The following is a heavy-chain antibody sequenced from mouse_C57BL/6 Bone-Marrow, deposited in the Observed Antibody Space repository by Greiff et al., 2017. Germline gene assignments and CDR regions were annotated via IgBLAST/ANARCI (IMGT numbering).Heavy chain of an antibody. V-gene: IGHV1-39*01. CDR3: ARGYDYDYAMDY. CDR1: GYSFTDYN. Sequence: EVQLQQSGPELVKPGASVKISCKASGYSFTDYNMNWVKQSNGKSLEWIGVINPNYGPTSYNQKFKGKATLTVDQSSITAYMQLISLTSEDSAVYYCARGYDYDYAMDYWGQGTSVTVSS. CDR2: INPNYGPT. D-gene: IGHD2-4*01. J-gene: IGHJ4*01.